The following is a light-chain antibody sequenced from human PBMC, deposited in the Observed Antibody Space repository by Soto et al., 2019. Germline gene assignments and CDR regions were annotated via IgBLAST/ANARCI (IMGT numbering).Light chain of an antibody. CDR3: LVIYTGVGEV. V-gene: IGLV7-46*01. CDR1: TGAVTSGHY. J-gene: IGLJ1*01. CDR2: DTS. Sequence: QAVVTQEPSLTVSPGGTVTLTCGSSTGAVTSGHYPHWFQQKPGQAPTTLIYDTSIKHSWTPARFSGSLLGDKAALTLSGAQPEDEADYYCLVIYTGVGEVFGTGTKLTVL.